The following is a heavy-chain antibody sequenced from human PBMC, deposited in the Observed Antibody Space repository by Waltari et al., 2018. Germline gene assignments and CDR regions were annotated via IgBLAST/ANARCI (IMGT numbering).Heavy chain of an antibody. V-gene: IGHV3-23*01. D-gene: IGHD5-18*01. J-gene: IGHJ4*02. CDR2: ISGSGLSR. CDR3: AKDLQRLGGYNVFDS. Sequence: EVQLLESGGGLVQTGGSLRLSCVASGFPFTDYGINWVRQAPGKGLEGVSGISGSGLSRNYLDSVKGRFTISRDNSQQTLYLLMTGLRAEDTAIYYCAKDLQRLGGYNVFDSWGQGTQVTVSS. CDR1: GFPFTDYG.